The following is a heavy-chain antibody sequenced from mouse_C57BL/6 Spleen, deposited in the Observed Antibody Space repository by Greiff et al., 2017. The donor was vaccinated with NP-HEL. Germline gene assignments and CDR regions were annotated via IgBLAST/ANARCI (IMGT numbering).Heavy chain of an antibody. CDR3: ASWLPFYAMDY. CDR2: ISSGSSTI. J-gene: IGHJ4*01. V-gene: IGHV5-17*01. D-gene: IGHD1-2*01. Sequence: EVKLMESGGGLVKPGGSLKLSCAASGFTFSDYGMHWVRQAPEKGLEWVAYISSGSSTIYYADTVKGRFTISRDNAKNTLFLQMTSLRSEDTAMYYCASWLPFYAMDYWGQGTSVTVSS. CDR1: GFTFSDYG.